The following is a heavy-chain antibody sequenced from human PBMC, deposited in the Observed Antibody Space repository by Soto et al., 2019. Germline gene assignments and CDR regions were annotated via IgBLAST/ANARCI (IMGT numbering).Heavy chain of an antibody. Sequence: SDTLSLTCXVSGGSISSYYWSWIRQPPGKGLEWIGEIYYSGSTNYNPSLKSRVTISVDTSKNQFSLKLSSVTAADTAVYYCARGTVIGVVIIWNWFDPWGQGTLVTVSS. CDR1: GGSISSYY. CDR3: ARGTVIGVVIIWNWFDP. V-gene: IGHV4-59*12. D-gene: IGHD3-3*01. J-gene: IGHJ5*02. CDR2: IYYSGST.